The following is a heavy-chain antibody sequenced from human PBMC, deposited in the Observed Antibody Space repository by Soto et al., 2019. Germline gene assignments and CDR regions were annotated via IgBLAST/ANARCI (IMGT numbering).Heavy chain of an antibody. Sequence: TSETLSLTCTVSGGSISSYYWSWIRQPPGKGLEWIGYIYYSGSTNYNPSLKSRVTISVDTSKNQFSLKLSSVTAADTAVYYCARDLGGYEHFDYWGQGTLVTVSS. D-gene: IGHD5-12*01. V-gene: IGHV4-59*01. CDR2: IYYSGST. CDR3: ARDLGGYEHFDY. J-gene: IGHJ4*02. CDR1: GGSISSYY.